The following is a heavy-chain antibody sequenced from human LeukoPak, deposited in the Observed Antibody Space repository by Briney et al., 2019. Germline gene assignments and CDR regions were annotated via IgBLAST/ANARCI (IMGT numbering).Heavy chain of an antibody. CDR1: GFRFSGSL. CDR3: ARLLGRVTTFDY. V-gene: IGHV3-7*01. J-gene: IGHJ4*02. D-gene: IGHD1-26*01. Sequence: PGGSLRVSCAASGFRFSGSLLSWDRQAPGKGLEWVATISEDGITKYYDDSVRGRFTISRDNAENSLYLEMTSLRTEDTAVYYCARLLGRVTTFDYWGQGTLVTVSS. CDR2: ISEDGITK.